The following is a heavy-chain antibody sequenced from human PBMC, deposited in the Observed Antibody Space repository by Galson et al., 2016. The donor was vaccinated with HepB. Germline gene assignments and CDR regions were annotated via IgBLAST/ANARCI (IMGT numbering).Heavy chain of an antibody. V-gene: IGHV3-23*01. CDR1: GFTVSSSG. J-gene: IGHJ5*02. D-gene: IGHD2-8*02. CDR3: AKCSVDNTGWCNSFDP. Sequence: SLRLSCAASGFTVSSSGMRWVRQAPGKGLEWVSSIRISGTNTFYADSVKGRFTISTRTSKSTLYLQMSSLRAEDTAVYYCAKCSVDNTGWCNSFDPWGQGTPVIVSS. CDR2: IRISGTNT.